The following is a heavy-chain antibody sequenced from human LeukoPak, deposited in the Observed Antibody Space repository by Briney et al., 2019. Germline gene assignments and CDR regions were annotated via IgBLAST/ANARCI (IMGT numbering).Heavy chain of an antibody. Sequence: KPSETLSLTCSVSGASISSYYWSRIRQPPGKGLEWIGYLFHSGSTNYNASLKSRLTISVDTSKNQFSLKLNSVTAADTAVYYCARAGASYSFDYWGQGTLVTVSS. J-gene: IGHJ4*02. CDR3: ARAGASYSFDY. D-gene: IGHD2-21*01. CDR2: LFHSGST. CDR1: GASISSYY. V-gene: IGHV4-59*01.